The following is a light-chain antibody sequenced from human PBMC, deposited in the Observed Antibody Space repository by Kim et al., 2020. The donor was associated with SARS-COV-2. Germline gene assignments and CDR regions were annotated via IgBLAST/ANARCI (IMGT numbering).Light chain of an antibody. CDR2: DAS. J-gene: IGKJ4*01. Sequence: SLCPGERATLSCRASQSVSSYLAWYQQKPGQAPRLLIYDASNRATGIPARFSGSGSGTDFTLTISSLEPEDFAVYYCQQRSNWFTFGGGTKVDIK. V-gene: IGKV3-11*01. CDR1: QSVSSY. CDR3: QQRSNWFT.